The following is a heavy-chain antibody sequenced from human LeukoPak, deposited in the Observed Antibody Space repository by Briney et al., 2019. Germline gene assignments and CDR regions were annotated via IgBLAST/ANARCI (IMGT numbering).Heavy chain of an antibody. CDR2: IYSGGST. D-gene: IGHD3-9*01. CDR1: GFTVSSNY. CDR3: ARPGYTAGYDI. Sequence: GGSLRLSCAASGFTVSSNYMSWVRQAPGKGLEWVSVIYSGGSTYYADSVKGRFTISRDNAKNSLYLQMNSLRAEDTAIYYCARPGYTAGYDIWGQGTLVTVSS. J-gene: IGHJ3*02. V-gene: IGHV3-53*01.